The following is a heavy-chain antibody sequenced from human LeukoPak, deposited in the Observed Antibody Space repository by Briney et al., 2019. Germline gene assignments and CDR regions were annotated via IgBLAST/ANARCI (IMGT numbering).Heavy chain of an antibody. Sequence: PGGSLRLSCAASGFTFSSYEMNWVRQAPGKGLEWVSYISSSGSTIYYADSVKGRFTISRDNAKNSLYLQMNSLRAEDTAVYCCARPYSSGWYLDGYWGQGTLVTVSS. CDR2: ISSSGSTI. CDR1: GFTFSSYE. V-gene: IGHV3-48*03. CDR3: ARPYSSGWYLDGY. J-gene: IGHJ4*02. D-gene: IGHD6-19*01.